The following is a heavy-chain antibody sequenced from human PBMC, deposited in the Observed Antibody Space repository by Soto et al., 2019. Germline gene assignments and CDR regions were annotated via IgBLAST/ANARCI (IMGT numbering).Heavy chain of an antibody. V-gene: IGHV4-30-2*01. CDR3: ARVVAAAGTVLFDY. CDR1: GGSISSGGYS. J-gene: IGHJ4*02. Sequence: TLSLTCAVSGGSISSGGYSWSWIREPPGKGLEWIGYIYHSGSTYYNPSLKSRVTISVDRSKNQFSLKLSSVTAADTAVYYCARVVAAAGTVLFDYWGQGTLVTVSS. D-gene: IGHD6-13*01. CDR2: IYHSGST.